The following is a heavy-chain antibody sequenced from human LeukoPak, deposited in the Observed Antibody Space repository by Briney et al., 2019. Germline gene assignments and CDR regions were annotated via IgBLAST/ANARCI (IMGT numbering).Heavy chain of an antibody. D-gene: IGHD6-13*01. Sequence: SETLSLTCTVSNGSISSSSYFWAWIRQPPGRGLEWIGSMYYSGTTYHNPSLKSRVIISVDTSKNQFSLKLSSVTAADTAVYYCARGQEQQLFYFDYWGQGTLVTVSS. CDR3: ARGQEQQLFYFDY. CDR1: NGSISSSSYF. V-gene: IGHV4-39*07. J-gene: IGHJ4*02. CDR2: MYYSGTT.